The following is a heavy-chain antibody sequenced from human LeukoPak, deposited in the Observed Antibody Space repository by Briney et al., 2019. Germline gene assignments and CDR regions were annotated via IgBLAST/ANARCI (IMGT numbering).Heavy chain of an antibody. D-gene: IGHD2-2*01. CDR1: GGSISSYY. V-gene: IGHV4-39*01. J-gene: IGHJ4*02. Sequence: SETLSLTCTVSGGSISSYYWSWIRQPPGKGLEWIGSIYYSGSTYYNPSLKSQVTISVDTSKNQFSLKLSSVTAADTAVYYCARHSVVVPAAIQLLFVHWGQGTLVTVSS. CDR2: IYYSGST. CDR3: ARHSVVVPAAIQLLFVH.